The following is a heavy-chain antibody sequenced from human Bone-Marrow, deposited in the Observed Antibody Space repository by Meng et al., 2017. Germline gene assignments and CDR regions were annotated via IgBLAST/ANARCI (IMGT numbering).Heavy chain of an antibody. D-gene: IGHD2-15*01. V-gene: IGHV5-51*01. CDR2: IYPGDSDT. Sequence: GGSLRLSCKGSGYSFTSYWIGWVRQMPGKGLEWMGIIYPGDSDTRYSPSFQGQVTISADKSISTAYLKWSSLKASDTAMYYCARLLGYCSGGSCYVGFDYWGQGTLVTVSS. J-gene: IGHJ4*02. CDR1: GYSFTSYW. CDR3: ARLLGYCSGGSCYVGFDY.